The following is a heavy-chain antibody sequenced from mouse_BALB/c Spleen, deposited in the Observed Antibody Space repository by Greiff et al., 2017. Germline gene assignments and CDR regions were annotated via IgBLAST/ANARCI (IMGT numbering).Heavy chain of an antibody. D-gene: IGHD1-3*01. V-gene: IGHV1-77*01. CDR1: GYTFTDYY. CDR2: IYPGSGNT. J-gene: IGHJ4*01. Sequence: VKLQESGAELARPGASVKLSCKASGYTFTDYYINWVKQRTGQGLEWIGEIYPGSGNTYYNEKFKGKATLTADKSSSTAYMQLSSLTSEDSAVYFCARRGGKDAMDYWGQGTSVTVSS. CDR3: ARRGGKDAMDY.